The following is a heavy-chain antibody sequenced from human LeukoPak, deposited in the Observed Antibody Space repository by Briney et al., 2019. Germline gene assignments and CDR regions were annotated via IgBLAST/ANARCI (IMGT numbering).Heavy chain of an antibody. CDR2: IYSDGST. D-gene: IGHD2-2*01. J-gene: IGHJ4*02. Sequence: GSLRLSCAASGFTVSSNYMSWVRQAPGKGLEWVSVIYSDGSTYYADSVKGRLTISRDNSKNTLYLQMNSLGAEDTAVYYCARDWGYCSSTSCHVFDYWGQGTLVTASS. CDR3: ARDWGYCSSTSCHVFDY. V-gene: IGHV3-53*01. CDR1: GFTVSSNY.